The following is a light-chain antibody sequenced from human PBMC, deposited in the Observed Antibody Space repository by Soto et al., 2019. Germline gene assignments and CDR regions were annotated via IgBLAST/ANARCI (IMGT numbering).Light chain of an antibody. CDR2: EVN. CDR1: STDVGGYNY. CDR3: GSYTSTDTPFV. Sequence: QSVLAQPSSVSGSPGQSITISCTGTSTDVGGYNYVSRYQHHPGKGPKLIIYEVNNRPSGVSDRFSGSKSGNKASLTISNLEAEDESDYYCGSYTSTDTPFVFGTGTKVTVL. J-gene: IGLJ1*01. V-gene: IGLV2-14*01.